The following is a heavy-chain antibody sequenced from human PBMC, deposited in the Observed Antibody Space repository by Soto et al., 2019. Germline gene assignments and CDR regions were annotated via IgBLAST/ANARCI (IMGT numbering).Heavy chain of an antibody. D-gene: IGHD3-22*01. J-gene: IGHJ4*02. CDR2: IYWNDDK. CDR1: GFSLSTSGVG. V-gene: IGHV2-5*01. Sequence: QITLKESGPTLVKPTQTLTLTCTFSGFSLSTSGVGVGWIRQPPGKALEWLALIYWNDDKRYSPSLKSRLTITKDTSKNQVVLTMTNMDPVDTATYYCAHSQRYHYYDSSGYFRWGQGTLVTVSS. CDR3: AHSQRYHYYDSSGYFR.